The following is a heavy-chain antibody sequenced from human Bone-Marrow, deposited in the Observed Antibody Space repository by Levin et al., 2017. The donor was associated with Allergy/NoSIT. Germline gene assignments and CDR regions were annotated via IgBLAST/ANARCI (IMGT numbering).Heavy chain of an antibody. CDR2: ISYDGSKR. V-gene: IGHV3-30*18. J-gene: IGHJ4*02. Sequence: GGSLRLSCAASGFTFSRHGMHWVRQAPGKGLEWVAVISYDGSKRYYADSVKGRFTISRDTSKNTLYLQMNSLRAEDTAVYYCAKDLMTNIAPSWGDYWGQGTLVTVSS. CDR1: GFTFSRHG. CDR3: AKDLMTNIAPSWGDY. D-gene: IGHD6-13*01.